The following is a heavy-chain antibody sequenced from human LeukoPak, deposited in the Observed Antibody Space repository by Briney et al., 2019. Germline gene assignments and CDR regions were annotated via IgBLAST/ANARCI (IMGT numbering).Heavy chain of an antibody. J-gene: IGHJ4*02. Sequence: GGSLRLSCATSGFTFSSYWMSWVRQAPGKGLEGVANIKQDGSEKYFVDSVKGRFTISRDNAKNSLFLHMNSLRAEDTAVYYCARQDYGYSAFWGQGTLVTVSS. CDR1: GFTFSSYW. D-gene: IGHD4-17*01. CDR3: ARQDYGYSAF. V-gene: IGHV3-7*01. CDR2: IKQDGSEK.